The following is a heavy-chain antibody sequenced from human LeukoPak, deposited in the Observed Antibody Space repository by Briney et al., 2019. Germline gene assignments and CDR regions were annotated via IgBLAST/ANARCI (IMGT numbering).Heavy chain of an antibody. J-gene: IGHJ3*02. D-gene: IGHD6-13*01. CDR2: IRYDGSNK. CDR1: GFTFSSYG. CDR3: AKKLAAAASVDAFDI. V-gene: IGHV3-30*02. Sequence: GGSLRLSCAASGFTFSSYGMHWVRQAPGKGLEWVAFIRYDGSNKYYAGSVKGRFTISRDNSKNTLYLQMNSLRAEDTAVYYCAKKLAAAASVDAFDIWGQGTMVTVSS.